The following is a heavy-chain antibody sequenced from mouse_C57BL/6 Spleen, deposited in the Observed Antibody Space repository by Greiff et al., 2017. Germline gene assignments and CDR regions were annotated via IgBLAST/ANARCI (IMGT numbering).Heavy chain of an antibody. D-gene: IGHD2-3*01. V-gene: IGHV14-2*01. CDR2: IVPEDGET. CDR3: ARWDGGYSYAMDY. Sequence: VQLKESGAELVKPGASVKLSCTASGYNITDYYMHWVKQRTEQGLEWIGRIVPEDGETKYAPKFQGKATITADTSSNPAFLQLSSLTSEDTAVYYCARWDGGYSYAMDYWGQGTSVTVSS. J-gene: IGHJ4*01. CDR1: GYNITDYY.